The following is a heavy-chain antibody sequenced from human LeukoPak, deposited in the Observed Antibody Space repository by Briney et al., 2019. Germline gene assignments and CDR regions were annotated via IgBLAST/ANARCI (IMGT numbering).Heavy chain of an antibody. CDR1: GFTFSSYS. CDR2: ISSSSSYI. J-gene: IGHJ4*02. D-gene: IGHD3-10*01. CDR3: ARDIGGSFDFDY. V-gene: IGHV3-21*01. Sequence: GGSLRLSCAASGFTFSSYSMNWVRQAPGKGLEWVSSISSSSSYIYYADSVKGRFTISRDNAKNSLYLQMNSLRAEDTAVYYCARDIGGSFDFDYWGQRTLVTVSS.